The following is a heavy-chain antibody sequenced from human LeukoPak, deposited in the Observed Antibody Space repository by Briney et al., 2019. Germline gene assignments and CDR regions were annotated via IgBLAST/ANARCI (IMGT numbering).Heavy chain of an antibody. CDR2: INPNSGGT. D-gene: IGHD3-22*01. V-gene: IGHV1-2*04. Sequence: GASVKVSCKASGYTFTGYYMHWVRQAPGQGLEWMGWINPNSGGTNYAQKFQGWVTMTRDTSISTAYMELSRLRSDDTAVYYCAITYYYDSSGYYYFDYWGQGTLVTVSS. CDR1: GYTFTGYY. CDR3: AITYYYDSSGYYYFDY. J-gene: IGHJ4*02.